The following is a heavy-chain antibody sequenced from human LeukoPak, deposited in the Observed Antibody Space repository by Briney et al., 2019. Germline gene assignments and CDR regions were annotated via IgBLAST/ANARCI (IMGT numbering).Heavy chain of an antibody. CDR2: IYYSGSS. CDR3: ARENGDSSVGFDF. V-gene: IGHV4-31*03. D-gene: IGHD3-22*01. Sequence: PSETLSLTCTVSGGSINNGGYYWSWIRQHPGKGLEWIGYIYYSGSSYYNPSLRSRVTISVDTSKNHFSLKLSSVTAADTAVYYCARENGDSSVGFDFWGQGTLVTVSS. CDR1: GGSINNGGYY. J-gene: IGHJ4*02.